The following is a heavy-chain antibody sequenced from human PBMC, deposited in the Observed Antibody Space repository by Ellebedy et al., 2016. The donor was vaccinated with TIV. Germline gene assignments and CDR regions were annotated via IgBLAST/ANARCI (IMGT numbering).Heavy chain of an antibody. D-gene: IGHD1-1*01. CDR2: IYYSGST. V-gene: IGHV4-39*07. CDR3: TKGGTSYSDY. J-gene: IGHJ4*02. Sequence: SETLSLTCTVSGGSISSYYWNWIRQSPRKGLEWIGSIYYSGSTYYNPSLKSRITISIDTSKNQFSLKLSSVTAADTAMYYCTKGGTSYSDYWGQGTLVTVSS. CDR1: GGSISSYY.